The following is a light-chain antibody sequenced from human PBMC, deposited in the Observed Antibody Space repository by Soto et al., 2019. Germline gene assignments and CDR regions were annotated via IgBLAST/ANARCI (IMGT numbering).Light chain of an antibody. Sequence: QSVLTQPPSLSGAPGQRVTISFTGSSSNIGAGYGVHWYQQLPGTAPKLLIYGNGNRPSGVPDRFSGSKSGTSASLAITGLQAEDEADYYCQSYDSSLSGYVFGTGTKVTVL. CDR3: QSYDSSLSGYV. J-gene: IGLJ1*01. CDR1: SSNIGAGYG. CDR2: GNG. V-gene: IGLV1-40*01.